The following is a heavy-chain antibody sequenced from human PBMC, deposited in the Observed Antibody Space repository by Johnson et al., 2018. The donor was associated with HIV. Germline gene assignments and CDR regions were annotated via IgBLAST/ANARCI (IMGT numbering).Heavy chain of an antibody. CDR2: IYSGGST. J-gene: IGHJ3*02. CDR3: ASEVRGVLDI. V-gene: IGHV3-66*01. D-gene: IGHD3-10*01. Sequence: EMQLVESGGGVVQPGRSLRLSCAASGFTFSTYGMHWVRQAPGKGLEWVSVIYSGGSTYYADSVKGRFTISRDNSKNTLYLQMNSLRVEDTAVYYCASEVRGVLDIWGQGTMVTVSS. CDR1: GFTFSTYG.